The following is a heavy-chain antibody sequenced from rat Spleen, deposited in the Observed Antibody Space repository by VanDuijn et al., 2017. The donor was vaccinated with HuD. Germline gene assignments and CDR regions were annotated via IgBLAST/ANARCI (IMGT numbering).Heavy chain of an antibody. CDR1: GFTFSDYY. J-gene: IGHJ2*01. D-gene: IGHD1-5*01. CDR2: ISYAGSST. CDR3: ARHVRSLFDY. Sequence: EVQLVESDGGLVQPGRSLKLSCAASGFTFSDYYMAWVRQAPTKGLEWVATISYAGSSTYYRDSVKGRFTISRDNAKSTLYLQMDSLRSEDTATYYCARHVRSLFDYWGQGVMVTVSS. V-gene: IGHV5-29*01.